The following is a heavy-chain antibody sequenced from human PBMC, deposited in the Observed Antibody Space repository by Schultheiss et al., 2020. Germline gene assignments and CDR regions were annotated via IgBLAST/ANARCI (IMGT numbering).Heavy chain of an antibody. D-gene: IGHD3-10*01. J-gene: IGHJ6*02. V-gene: IGHV3-73*01. CDR3: VRTPSDGMDV. Sequence: GGSLRLSCAASGFTFSNAWMSWVRQASGKGLEWVGRIRSKANSYATVYAASVKGRFTISRDDSKNTAYLQMNSLKTEDTAVYYCVRTPSDGMDVWGQGTTVTVSS. CDR1: GFTFSNAW. CDR2: IRSKANSYAT.